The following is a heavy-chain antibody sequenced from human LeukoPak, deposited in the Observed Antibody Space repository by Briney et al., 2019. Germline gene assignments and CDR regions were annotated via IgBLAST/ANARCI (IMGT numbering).Heavy chain of an antibody. J-gene: IGHJ4*02. Sequence: GGTLILSGAAYGFTFSSYQMKWVRQAPGKGQRWVSYINSNGSTIYYADYVKGRFTIYRDNSKNSLYLQMNSLRADDTALYYCAKDSKPSYSSSWNYFDYWGQGTLVTASS. CDR1: GFTFSSYQ. V-gene: IGHV3-48*03. D-gene: IGHD6-13*01. CDR3: AKDSKPSYSSSWNYFDY. CDR2: INSNGSTI.